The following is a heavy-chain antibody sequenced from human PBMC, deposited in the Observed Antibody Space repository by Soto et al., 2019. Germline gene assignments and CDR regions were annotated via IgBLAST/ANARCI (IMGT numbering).Heavy chain of an antibody. D-gene: IGHD3-10*01. V-gene: IGHV3-30-3*02. CDR2: ISYDGSNN. CDR1: GFTFSSYA. CDR3: AKMYGSGSSFYYYYGMDV. J-gene: IGHJ6*02. Sequence: PVGSLRLSCAASGFTFSSYAMHWVRQAPGKVLEWVAVISYDGSNNFYADSLKVRFTISRDNSKNTLYLQMNSLKAEDTAVYYCAKMYGSGSSFYYYYGMDVWGQGTTVTVS.